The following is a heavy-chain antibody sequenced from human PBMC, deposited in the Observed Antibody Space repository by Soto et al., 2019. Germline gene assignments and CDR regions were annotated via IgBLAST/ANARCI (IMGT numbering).Heavy chain of an antibody. Sequence: QVQLVQSGAEVKKPGSSVKVSCQASGGIFSSNAISWVRQAPGQGLEWMGGILPILDTTHNAQKFQGRVTITAAESTSTAYMELSSLKSEDTSLYYCATGGRGYSSAPRFYFEYWGQGTLVTVSS. J-gene: IGHJ4*02. V-gene: IGHV1-69*01. CDR3: ATGGRGYSSAPRFYFEY. CDR1: GGIFSSNA. CDR2: ILPILDTT. D-gene: IGHD5-18*01.